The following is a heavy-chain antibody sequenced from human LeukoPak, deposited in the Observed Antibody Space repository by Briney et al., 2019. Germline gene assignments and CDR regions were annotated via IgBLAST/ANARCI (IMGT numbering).Heavy chain of an antibody. D-gene: IGHD6-19*01. CDR3: ARHEDGGWYGDLDY. CDR2: IYYSGST. J-gene: IGHJ4*02. V-gene: IGHV4-59*08. CDR1: GGSISSYY. Sequence: SETLSLTCTVSGGSISSYYWSWIRQPPGKGLEWIGYIYYSGSTNYNPSLKSRVTISVDTSKNHFSLKLSSVTAADTAVYYCARHEDGGWYGDLDYWGQGTLVTVSS.